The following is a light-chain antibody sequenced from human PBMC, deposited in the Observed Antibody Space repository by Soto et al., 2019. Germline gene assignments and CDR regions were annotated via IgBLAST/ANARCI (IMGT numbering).Light chain of an antibody. CDR3: CLDAGSLTWV. V-gene: IGLV2-23*02. CDR2: AVR. J-gene: IGLJ3*02. CDR1: TSDFGGHDF. Sequence: QSALTQPASVSGSPGQSITISCTGTTSDFGGHDFVSWYQQHQGTAPKLMIYAVRERPAGVSNRFSGSKSGNTASLTISGLQAEDEADYYCCLDAGSLTWVFGGGTKLTVL.